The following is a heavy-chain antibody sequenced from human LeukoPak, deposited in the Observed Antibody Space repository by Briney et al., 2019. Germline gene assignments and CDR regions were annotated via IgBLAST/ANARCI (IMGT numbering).Heavy chain of an antibody. CDR2: INHSGST. D-gene: IGHD3-16*01. CDR3: ARFRNFVSDI. J-gene: IGHJ3*02. Sequence: PSETLSLTCVVYGVSFSGYYWSWIRQPPGKGLEWIGEINHSGSTNYNPSLKSRVTISVDTSKNQFSLKLRSVTAADTAVYYCARFRNFVSDIWGQGTMVTVSS. CDR1: GVSFSGYY. V-gene: IGHV4-34*01.